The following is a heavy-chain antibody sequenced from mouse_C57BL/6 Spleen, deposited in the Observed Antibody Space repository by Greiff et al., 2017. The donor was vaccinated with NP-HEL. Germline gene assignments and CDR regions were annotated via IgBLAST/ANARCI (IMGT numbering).Heavy chain of an antibody. CDR1: GYTFTSYW. J-gene: IGHJ3*01. CDR2: IDPSDSET. V-gene: IGHV1-52*01. D-gene: IGHD1-1*01. Sequence: VQLQQSGAELVRPGSSVKLSCKASGYTFTSYWMHWVKQRPIQGLEWIGNIDPSDSETHYNQKFKDKATLTVDKSSSTAYMQLSSLTSEDSAVYYCASSFYYGSSSYWGKGTLVTVSA. CDR3: ASSFYYGSSSY.